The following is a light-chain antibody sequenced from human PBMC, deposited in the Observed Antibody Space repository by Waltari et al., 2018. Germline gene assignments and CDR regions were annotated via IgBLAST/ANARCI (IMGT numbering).Light chain of an antibody. CDR2: RNN. CDR1: NYNIGNNY. J-gene: IGLJ2*01. V-gene: IGLV1-47*01. CDR3: ASWDGSLGGVI. Sequence: SVLSQPPSASGTPGQRVTISCSGTNYNIGNNYVYWYHQLPGTAPKLLIYRNNQRPSGVPDRFSGSKSGTSASLAISGLRSEDEAHYYCASWDGSLGGVIFGGGTKLTVL.